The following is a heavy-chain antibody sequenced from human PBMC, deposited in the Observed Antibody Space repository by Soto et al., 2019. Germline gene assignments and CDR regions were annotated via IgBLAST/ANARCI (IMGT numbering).Heavy chain of an antibody. V-gene: IGHV3-74*01. D-gene: IGHD6-13*01. CDR3: ARGAAGPDKLLDY. CDR1: GFTFSGYW. Sequence: PGGSLRLSCATSGFTFSGYWMHWVRLTPGKGLVWVSRINRDDSITTYADSVKGRFTISRDNAKNTVYLQMNSPRAEDTAVYYCARGAAGPDKLLDYWGQGALVTVSS. CDR2: INRDDSIT. J-gene: IGHJ4*02.